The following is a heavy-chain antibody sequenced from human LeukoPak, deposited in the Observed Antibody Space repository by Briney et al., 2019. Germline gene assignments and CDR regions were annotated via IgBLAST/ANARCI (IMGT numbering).Heavy chain of an antibody. CDR1: GFTFSTYW. D-gene: IGHD5-18*01. V-gene: IGHV3-23*01. J-gene: IGHJ4*02. CDR3: AKPPGGQLWLHDY. CDR2: ISGSGGST. Sequence: PGGSLRLSCAASGFTFSTYWMHWVRQAPGKGLERVSAISGSGGSTYYADSVKGRFTISRDNSKNTLYLQMDSLRADETAVYYCAKPPGGQLWLHDYWGQGTLVTVSS.